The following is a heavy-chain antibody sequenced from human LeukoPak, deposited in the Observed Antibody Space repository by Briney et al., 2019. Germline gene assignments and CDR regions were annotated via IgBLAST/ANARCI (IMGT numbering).Heavy chain of an antibody. CDR3: ARSGDSSSSRRYYYYYYMDV. CDR1: GGSLSGYY. Sequence: SETLSLTCAVYGGSLSGYYWSWLRQPPGKGLEWIGEINHSGSTNYNPSLKSRVTISVDTSKNQFSLKLSSVTAADTAVYYCARSGDSSSSRRYYYYYYMDVWGKGTTVTVSS. CDR2: INHSGST. J-gene: IGHJ6*03. V-gene: IGHV4-34*01. D-gene: IGHD6-6*01.